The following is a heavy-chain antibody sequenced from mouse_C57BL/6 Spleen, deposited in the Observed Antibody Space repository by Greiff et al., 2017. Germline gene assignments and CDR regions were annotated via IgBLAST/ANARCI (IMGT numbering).Heavy chain of an antibody. Sequence: EVKLLESGGGLVQPGGSLKLSCAASGIDFSRYWMSWVRRAPGKGLEWIGEINPDSSTINYAPSLKDKFIISRDNAKKTLYLQMSKVRSEDTALYYCARQSNYGGYFDYWGQGTTLTVSS. CDR1: GIDFSRYW. D-gene: IGHD2-5*01. V-gene: IGHV4-1*01. J-gene: IGHJ2*01. CDR2: INPDSSTI. CDR3: ARQSNYGGYFDY.